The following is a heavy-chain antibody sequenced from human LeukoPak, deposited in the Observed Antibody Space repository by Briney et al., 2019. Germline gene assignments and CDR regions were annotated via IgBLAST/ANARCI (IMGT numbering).Heavy chain of an antibody. CDR1: GGTFSSYA. Sequence: ASVKVSCKASGGTFSSYAISWVRQAPGQGLEWMGGIIPIFGTANYAQKFQGRVTITADESTSTAYMELSSLRSDDTAVYYCARDRGDGYNRRRNWFDPWGQGTLVTVSS. V-gene: IGHV1-69*13. D-gene: IGHD5-24*01. J-gene: IGHJ5*02. CDR3: ARDRGDGYNRRRNWFDP. CDR2: IIPIFGTA.